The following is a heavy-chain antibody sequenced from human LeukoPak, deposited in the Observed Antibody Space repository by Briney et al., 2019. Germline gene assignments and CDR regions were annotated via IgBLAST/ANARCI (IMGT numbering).Heavy chain of an antibody. J-gene: IGHJ5*02. CDR3: ARTPKSVVPAAIGYWFDP. CDR2: INHSGST. D-gene: IGHD2-2*01. Sequence: SETLSLTCAVYGGSFSGYYWSWLRQPPGKGLEWIGEINHSGSTNYNPSLKSRVTISVDTSKNQFSLKLSSVTAADTAVYYCARTPKSVVPAAIGYWFDPWGQGTLVTVSS. V-gene: IGHV4-34*01. CDR1: GGSFSGYY.